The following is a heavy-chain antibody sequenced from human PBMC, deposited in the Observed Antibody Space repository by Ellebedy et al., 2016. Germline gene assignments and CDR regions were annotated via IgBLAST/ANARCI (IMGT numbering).Heavy chain of an antibody. CDR1: GYSFTSYW. J-gene: IGHJ3*02. Sequence: GESLKISCKGSGYSFTSYWIGWVRQMPGKGLEWMGIIYPGDYDTRYSPSFQGPVTISAAKSISTAYLQWSSLKASDTAMYYCARLDDSSGYLPDDAFDIWGQGTMVTVSS. D-gene: IGHD3-22*01. V-gene: IGHV5-51*01. CDR2: IYPGDYDT. CDR3: ARLDDSSGYLPDDAFDI.